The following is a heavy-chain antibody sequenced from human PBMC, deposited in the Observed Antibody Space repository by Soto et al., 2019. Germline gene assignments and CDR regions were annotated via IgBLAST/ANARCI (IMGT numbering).Heavy chain of an antibody. CDR1: GFTVSSNY. CDR2: IYSGGST. Sequence: GGSLRLSCAASGFTVSSNYMSWVRQAPGKGLEWVSVIYSGGSTYYADSVKGRFTISRDNSKNTLYLQMNSLRAEDTAVYYCARGHDPYYFDYWGQGTLVTVSS. J-gene: IGHJ4*02. V-gene: IGHV3-66*01. CDR3: ARGHDPYYFDY.